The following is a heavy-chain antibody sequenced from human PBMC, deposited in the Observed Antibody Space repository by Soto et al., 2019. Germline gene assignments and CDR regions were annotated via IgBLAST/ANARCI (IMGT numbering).Heavy chain of an antibody. J-gene: IGHJ4*02. Sequence: QVQLQESGPGLVRPSETLSLTCTVSGESINGYYWSWIRQPPGKGLEWFGYVYFSGSKNYNPPLQGPATTSLTTTNQWVSRRESFMTGTDTAVYYCARSTAIPGTNVDYWVLRPLVAVS. D-gene: IGHD6-6*01. CDR1: GESINGYY. CDR3: ARSTAIPGTNVDY. V-gene: IGHV4-59*01. CDR2: VYFSGSK.